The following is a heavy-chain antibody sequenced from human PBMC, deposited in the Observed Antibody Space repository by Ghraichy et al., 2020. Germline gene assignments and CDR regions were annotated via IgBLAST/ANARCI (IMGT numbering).Heavy chain of an antibody. CDR3: ARAGLVGATRNWYFDL. CDR1: GGSISSYY. D-gene: IGHD1-26*01. Sequence: SETLSLTCTVSGGSISSYYWSWIRQPPGKGLEWIGYIYYSGSTNYNPSLKSRVTISVDTSKNQFSLKLSSVTAADTAVYYCARAGLVGATRNWYFDLWGRGTLVTVSS. J-gene: IGHJ2*01. CDR2: IYYSGST. V-gene: IGHV4-59*01.